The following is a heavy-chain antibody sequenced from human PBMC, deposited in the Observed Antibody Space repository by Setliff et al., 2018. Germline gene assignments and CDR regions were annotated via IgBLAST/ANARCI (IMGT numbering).Heavy chain of an antibody. J-gene: IGHJ6*02. CDR3: AKNWATAHHYYYGMDV. V-gene: IGHV3-64*01. Sequence: PGGSLRLSCAASGFTFSSYVMHWVRQAPGKGLEYVSAISSNGGSTYYANSVKGRFTISRDNSKSTLYLQMNSLRAEDTGVYYCAKNWATAHHYYYGMDVWGQGTTVTVSS. CDR2: ISSNGGST. CDR1: GFTFSSYV. D-gene: IGHD2-21*02.